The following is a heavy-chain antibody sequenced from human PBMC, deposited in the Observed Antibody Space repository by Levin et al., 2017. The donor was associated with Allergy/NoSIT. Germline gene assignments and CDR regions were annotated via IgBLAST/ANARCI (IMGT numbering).Heavy chain of an antibody. CDR3: ARSLEVAGESFGAFYACDI. D-gene: IGHD3-3*01. J-gene: IGHJ3*02. V-gene: IGHV3-7*01. CDR1: GFTFSSYW. Sequence: GESLKISCAASGFTFSSYWMSWVRQAPGKGLEWVANIKQDGSEKYYVDSVKGRFTISRDNAKNSLYLQMNSLRAEDTAVYYCARSLEVAGESFGAFYACDIWGQGTMVTVSS. CDR2: IKQDGSEK.